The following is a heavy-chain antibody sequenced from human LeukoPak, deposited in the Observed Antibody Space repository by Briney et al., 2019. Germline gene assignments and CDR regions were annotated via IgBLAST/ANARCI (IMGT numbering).Heavy chain of an antibody. Sequence: GGSLRLSCAASGFTFSSYAMSWVRQAPGKGLEGVSAISGSGGSTYYADSVKGRFTISRDNSKNTLYLQMNSLRAEDTAVYYCAKAPIAVAGTFCDYWGQGTLVTVSS. CDR1: GFTFSSYA. V-gene: IGHV3-23*01. D-gene: IGHD6-19*01. J-gene: IGHJ4*02. CDR2: ISGSGGST. CDR3: AKAPIAVAGTFCDY.